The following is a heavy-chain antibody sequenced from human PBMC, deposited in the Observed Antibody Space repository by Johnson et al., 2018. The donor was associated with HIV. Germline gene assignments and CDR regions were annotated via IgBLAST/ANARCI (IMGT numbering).Heavy chain of an antibody. CDR1: GFTFSSYW. Sequence: VQLVESGGGLVQPGGSLRLSCTASGFTFSSYWMHWVRQAPGKGLVWVSRINSDGSSTRNADSVKGRFTISRDNAKNTLYLQMNSLRAEDTAVYYCARDDYSSGAFDIWGQGTMVTVSS. CDR3: ARDDYSSGAFDI. V-gene: IGHV3-74*01. CDR2: INSDGSST. J-gene: IGHJ3*02. D-gene: IGHD6-25*01.